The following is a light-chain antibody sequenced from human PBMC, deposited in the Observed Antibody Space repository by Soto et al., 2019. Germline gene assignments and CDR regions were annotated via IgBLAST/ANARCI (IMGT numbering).Light chain of an antibody. CDR1: SSNVGNNF. CDR2: ENN. J-gene: IGLJ1*01. Sequence: QSALTQPPSVSAAPGQKVTISCSGSSSNVGNNFVSWYQHLPGTAPRLLMSENNKRPSGIPDRFSGSKSSTSATLDITGLQTGDEADYHCGTWDSSLSYYVFGTGTKVTVL. V-gene: IGLV1-51*01. CDR3: GTWDSSLSYYV.